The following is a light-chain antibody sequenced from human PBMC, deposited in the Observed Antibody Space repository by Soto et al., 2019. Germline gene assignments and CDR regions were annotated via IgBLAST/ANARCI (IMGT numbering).Light chain of an antibody. CDR3: CSYATTSTFV. Sequence: QSALTQPASVSGSPGQSITISCTGTSSDVGSYNLVSWYQQHPGKAPKLMIYEGGKRPSGVSNRFSGSKSGNTASLTISGLQAEDEADYYCCSYATTSTFVFGGGTQLTVL. J-gene: IGLJ2*01. CDR2: EGG. CDR1: SSDVGSYNL. V-gene: IGLV2-23*03.